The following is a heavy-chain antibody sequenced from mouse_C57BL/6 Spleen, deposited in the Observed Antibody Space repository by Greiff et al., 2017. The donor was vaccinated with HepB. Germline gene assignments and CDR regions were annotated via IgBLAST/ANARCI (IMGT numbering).Heavy chain of an antibody. V-gene: IGHV1-22*01. CDR2: INPNNGGT. Sequence: VQLQQSGPELVKPGASVKMSCKASGYTFTDYNMHWVKQSHGKSLEWIGYINPNNGGTSYNQKFKGKATLTVNKSSSTAYMELRSLTSEDSAVYYCARNWDPYYYAMDYWGQGTSVTVSS. J-gene: IGHJ4*01. CDR3: ARNWDPYYYAMDY. D-gene: IGHD4-1*01. CDR1: GYTFTDYN.